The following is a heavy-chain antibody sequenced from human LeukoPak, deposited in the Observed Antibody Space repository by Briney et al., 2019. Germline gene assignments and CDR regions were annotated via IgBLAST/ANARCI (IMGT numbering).Heavy chain of an antibody. D-gene: IGHD1-20*01. CDR2: ISAYNGNT. J-gene: IGHJ4*02. V-gene: IGHV1-18*01. CDR3: ARGYGTYNWNDGIDY. CDR1: GGTFSSYA. Sequence: ASVKVSCTASGGTFSSYAISWVRQAPGQGLEWMGWISAYNGNTNYAQKLQGRVTMTTDTSTSTAYMELRGLRSDDTAVYYCARGYGTYNWNDGIDYWGQGTLVTVSS.